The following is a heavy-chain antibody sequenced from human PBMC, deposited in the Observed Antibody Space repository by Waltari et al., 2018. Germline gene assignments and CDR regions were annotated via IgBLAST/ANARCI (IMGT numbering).Heavy chain of an antibody. J-gene: IGHJ4*02. CDR2: INSDGSST. CDR3: AKVVYGSGSPVDY. Sequence: EVQLVESGGGLVQPGGSLRLSCAASGFTFSSYWMHWVRQAPGKGLVLVSRINSDGSSTSDADSVKGRFTISRDNSKNTLYLQMNSRRAEDTAVYYCAKVVYGSGSPVDYWGQGTLVTISS. CDR1: GFTFSSYW. D-gene: IGHD3-10*01. V-gene: IGHV3-74*01.